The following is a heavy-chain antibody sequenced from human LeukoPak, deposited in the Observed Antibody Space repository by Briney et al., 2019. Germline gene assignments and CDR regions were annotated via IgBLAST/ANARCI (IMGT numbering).Heavy chain of an antibody. J-gene: IGHJ5*02. D-gene: IGHD6-13*01. CDR1: GYTFTIYG. V-gene: IGHV1-18*01. CDR2: IRSNDGHT. Sequence: ASVKVSCKASGYTFTIYGISWVRQAPGQGLEWMGWIRSNDGHTKYAQKLQGRVTMTIDTSTTTVYMELRSLTSDDTAMYYCARQQLVPNWFDPWGQGTLVTVSS. CDR3: ARQQLVPNWFDP.